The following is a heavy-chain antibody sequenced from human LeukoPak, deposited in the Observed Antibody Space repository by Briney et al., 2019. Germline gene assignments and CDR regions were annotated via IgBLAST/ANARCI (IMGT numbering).Heavy chain of an antibody. D-gene: IGHD3-16*01. CDR1: GGSISSGSYY. Sequence: SETLSLTCTVSGGSISSGSYYWSWIRQPAGKGLEWIGRIYTSGSTNYNPSLRSRVTISVDTSKNQFSLKLSSVTAADTAVYYCARDESYGLDYWGQGTLVTVSS. CDR3: ARDESYGLDY. CDR2: IYTSGST. J-gene: IGHJ4*02. V-gene: IGHV4-61*02.